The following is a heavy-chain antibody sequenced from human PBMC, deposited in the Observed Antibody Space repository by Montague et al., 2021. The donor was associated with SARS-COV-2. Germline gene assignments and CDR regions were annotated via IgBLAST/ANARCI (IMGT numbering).Heavy chain of an antibody. J-gene: IGHJ6*02. Sequence: CAISGDSVSPHSGDWVWMRQSPSRGLEWLGRTYYRSQWYNDYAVSLQTRITITPDTSKNLFSLQLRSVTPDDTAVYYCARMAVAPRPGAYYGMDVWGQGTTVTVSS. V-gene: IGHV6-1*01. CDR1: GDSVSPHSGD. CDR3: ARMAVAPRPGAYYGMDV. CDR2: TYYRSQWYN. D-gene: IGHD6-6*01.